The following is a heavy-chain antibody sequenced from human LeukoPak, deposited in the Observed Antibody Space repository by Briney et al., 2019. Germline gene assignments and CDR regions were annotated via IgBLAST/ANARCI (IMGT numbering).Heavy chain of an antibody. V-gene: IGHV4-59*01. CDR1: GGSISSYY. Sequence: SETLSLTCIVSGGSISSYYWSWIRQPPGKGQEWIGYIYYSGSTNYNPSLKSRVTISVDTSKNQFSLKLSSVTAADTAVYYCAREYSSGWHDAFDIWGQGTMVTVSS. J-gene: IGHJ3*02. CDR3: AREYSSGWHDAFDI. CDR2: IYYSGST. D-gene: IGHD6-19*01.